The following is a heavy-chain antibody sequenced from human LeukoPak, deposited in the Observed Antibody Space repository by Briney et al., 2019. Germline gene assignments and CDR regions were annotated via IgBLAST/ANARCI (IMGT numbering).Heavy chain of an antibody. D-gene: IGHD5-12*01. CDR2: IKQDGSEK. J-gene: IGHJ4*02. Sequence: PGGSLRLSCAASGFTFSSYAMNWVRQAPGKGLEWVANIKQDGSEKYYVDSVKGRFTISRDNAKNSLYLQMNSLRAEDTAVYYCARDYGWLPVWVSAGDYWGQGTLVTVSS. CDR3: ARDYGWLPVWVSAGDY. V-gene: IGHV3-7*03. CDR1: GFTFSSYA.